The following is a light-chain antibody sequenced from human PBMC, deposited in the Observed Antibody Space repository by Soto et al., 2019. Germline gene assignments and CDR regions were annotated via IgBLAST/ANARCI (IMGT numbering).Light chain of an antibody. Sequence: EIVLTQSPATLSLSPGERATLSCRASQSVRNSLAWYHQKPGQAPRLLIYDASNRATGIPGRFSGSGPGTDFTLTISSLEPEDFAVYYCQQRSNWPWTFGQGTKVEIK. CDR3: QQRSNWPWT. CDR2: DAS. V-gene: IGKV3-11*01. CDR1: QSVRNS. J-gene: IGKJ1*01.